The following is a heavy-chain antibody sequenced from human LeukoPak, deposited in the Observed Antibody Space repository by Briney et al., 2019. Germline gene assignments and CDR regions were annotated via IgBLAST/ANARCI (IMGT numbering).Heavy chain of an antibody. V-gene: IGHV4-4*02. Sequence: SGTLSLTCAVSGDSITNDIWWTWVRQPPGKGLEWIGEIFPGGSINYNPSLKGRVTISLDKSKNHFSLRPSSVTAADTAVYYCAKAAAFNLDVWGKGTTVTVSS. CDR1: GDSITNDIW. CDR3: AKAAAFNLDV. CDR2: IFPGGSI. J-gene: IGHJ6*04.